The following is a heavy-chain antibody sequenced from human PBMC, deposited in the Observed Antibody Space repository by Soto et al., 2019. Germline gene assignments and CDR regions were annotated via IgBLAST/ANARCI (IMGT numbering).Heavy chain of an antibody. CDR3: AKVPASLKTFDY. CDR1: GFTFGNYA. Sequence: EVQLLDSGGGLAQPGGSLRLSCAASGFTFGNYAMNWVRQAPGKGLEWVSTVSGNGAVTYDADSVKGRFTISRDHSRSTLYLQMNNLRAEDTAIYFCAKVPASLKTFDYWGQGTLVTVSS. CDR2: VSGNGAVT. J-gene: IGHJ4*02. D-gene: IGHD2-2*01. V-gene: IGHV3-23*01.